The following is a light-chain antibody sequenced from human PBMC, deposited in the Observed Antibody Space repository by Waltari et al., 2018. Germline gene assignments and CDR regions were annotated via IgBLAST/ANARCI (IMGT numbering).Light chain of an antibody. V-gene: IGLV1-51*01. CDR2: DNN. J-gene: IGLJ2*01. CDR3: ATWDNSLTDVV. CDR1: SSNIGNYY. Sequence: QSVLTQPPSVSAAPGQKVTISCSGSSSNIGNYYVSWYHQLPGAAPKLLIYDNNKRPSGSPDGCSASKAGTSATLGITGLQIGDEADYYCATWDNSLTDVVFGGGTKLTVL.